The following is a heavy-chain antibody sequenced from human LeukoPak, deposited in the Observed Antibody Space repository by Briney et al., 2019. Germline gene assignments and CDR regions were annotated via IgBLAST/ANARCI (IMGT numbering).Heavy chain of an antibody. D-gene: IGHD2-15*01. Sequence: RASVKVSCKTSGYTFNSHYVGWVRQAPGQGLEWMGWISGYNGKTNYAQKLQGRVTMTTDTSTTTAYMELRSLRTDDTAVCYCARVICSGDSCYPPSAVDIWGQGTMVTVSS. CDR1: GYTFNSHY. CDR2: ISGYNGKT. V-gene: IGHV1-18*01. J-gene: IGHJ3*02. CDR3: ARVICSGDSCYPPSAVDI.